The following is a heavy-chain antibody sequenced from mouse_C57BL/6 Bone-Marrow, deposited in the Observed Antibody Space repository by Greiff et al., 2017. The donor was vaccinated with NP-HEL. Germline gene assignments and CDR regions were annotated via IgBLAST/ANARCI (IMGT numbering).Heavy chain of an antibody. CDR1: GYAFSSYW. J-gene: IGHJ2*01. Sequence: VQLVESGAELVKPGASVKISCKASGYAFSSYWMNWVKQRPGKGLEWIGQIYTGDGDTNYNGKFKGNATLTADKSSSTAYMQLSSLTSEDSAVYFCARGGGYYNRYYFDYWGQGTTLTVSS. CDR2: IYTGDGDT. D-gene: IGHD1-1*01. CDR3: ARGGGYYNRYYFDY. V-gene: IGHV1-80*01.